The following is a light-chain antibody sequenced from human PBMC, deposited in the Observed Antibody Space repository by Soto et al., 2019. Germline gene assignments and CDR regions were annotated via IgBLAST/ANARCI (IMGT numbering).Light chain of an antibody. CDR3: AAWDGSLNVYV. CDR1: SSSIGSNS. CDR2: TTN. J-gene: IGLJ1*01. Sequence: QSVLTQPPSASGTPGQRVTISCSGSSSSIGSNSVNWYQQLPRTAPKVLIYTTNQRPSGVPDRFSGSKSGTSASLAISGLQSEDEADYYCAAWDGSLNVYVFGTGTKLTVL. V-gene: IGLV1-44*01.